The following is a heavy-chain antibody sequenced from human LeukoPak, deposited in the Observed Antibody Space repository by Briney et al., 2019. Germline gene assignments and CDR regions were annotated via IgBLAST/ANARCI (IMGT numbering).Heavy chain of an antibody. J-gene: IGHJ6*03. CDR1: GGSISSSSYY. CDR3: ARDRGWDSNYHYYYMDV. V-gene: IGHV4-39*07. D-gene: IGHD6-19*01. Sequence: SETLSLTCTVSGGSISSSSYYWGWIRQPPGKGLEWIGRMYTSGSTNNNPSLKSRVTMSVDTSKNQFSLKLSSVTAADTAVYYCARDRGWDSNYHYYYMDVWGKGTTVTVSS. CDR2: MYTSGST.